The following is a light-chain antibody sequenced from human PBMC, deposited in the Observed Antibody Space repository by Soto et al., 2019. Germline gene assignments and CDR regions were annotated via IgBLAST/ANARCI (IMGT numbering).Light chain of an antibody. J-gene: IGLJ2*01. Sequence: QSVLTQPPSVSGSPGQSVTISCTGTSSDVGAYDYVSWYQQHPGKAPKLMIYDVSKRPSGVPDRFSGSKSGNTASLTISGLQDEDEADYYCCSYEGRYTLLFGGGTKVTV. CDR3: CSYEGRYTLL. V-gene: IGLV2-11*01. CDR1: SSDVGAYDY. CDR2: DVS.